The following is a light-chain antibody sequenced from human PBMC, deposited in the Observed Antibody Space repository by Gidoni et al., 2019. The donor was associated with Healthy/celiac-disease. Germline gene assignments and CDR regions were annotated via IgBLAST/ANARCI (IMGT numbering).Light chain of an antibody. CDR3: QQSYSTPVT. Sequence: DIQLTQSPSSLSASVGDRVTITCRASQSISSYLNWYQQKPGKAPKLLIYAASSLQSGVPSRFSGSGSGTDFTLTISSLQPEEFATYYCQQSYSTPVTFGPXTKVDIK. J-gene: IGKJ3*01. V-gene: IGKV1-39*01. CDR1: QSISSY. CDR2: AAS.